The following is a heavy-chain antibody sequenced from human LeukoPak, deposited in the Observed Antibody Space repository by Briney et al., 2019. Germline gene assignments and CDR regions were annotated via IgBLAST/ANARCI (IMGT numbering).Heavy chain of an antibody. CDR3: ARTYYYRSNGDYGLNWLDP. V-gene: IGHV4-39*01. J-gene: IGHJ5*02. CDR2: IYFSGST. Sequence: SETLSLTCTVSGGSVSSSGYYWGWIRQPPGQGLEWIGSIYFSGSTYYNPSLESRVIIAVDTSRNQFSLKLTSVTAADTAVYYCARTYYYRSNGDYGLNWLDPWGQGTLVTVSS. CDR1: GGSVSSSGYY. D-gene: IGHD3-22*01.